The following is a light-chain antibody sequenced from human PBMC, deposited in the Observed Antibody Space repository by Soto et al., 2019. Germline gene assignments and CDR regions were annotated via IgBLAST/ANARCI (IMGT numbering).Light chain of an antibody. CDR1: QSVSSN. J-gene: IGKJ1*01. CDR3: QQYNNWPPPWT. Sequence: EIVMTQSPATLSVSPGKRTTLSYRDSQSVSSNLAWYQQKPGQAPRLLXXGASTRATGIPARLSGSGSGTEITLTISSLQSEDFAVYYGQQYNNWPPPWTFGQGTKVDIK. V-gene: IGKV3-15*01. CDR2: GAS.